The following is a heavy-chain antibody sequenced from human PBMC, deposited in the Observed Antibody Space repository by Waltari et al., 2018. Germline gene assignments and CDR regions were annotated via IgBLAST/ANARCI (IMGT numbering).Heavy chain of an antibody. CDR2: SNPNSGGT. CDR3: ARVALGATVWFDP. CDR1: GYTFTGYY. V-gene: IGHV1-2*06. Sequence: QVQLVQSGAEVKKPGASVKVSCKASGYTFTGYYMHWVRQAPGQGLEWMGRSNPNSGGTNYEQKFQGRVTMTRDTSISTAYMELSRLRSDDTAVYYCARVALGATVWFDPWGQGTLVTVSS. J-gene: IGHJ5*02. D-gene: IGHD1-26*01.